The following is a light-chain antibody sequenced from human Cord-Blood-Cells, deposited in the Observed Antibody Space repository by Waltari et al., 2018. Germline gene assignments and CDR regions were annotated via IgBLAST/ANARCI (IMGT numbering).Light chain of an antibody. CDR1: SSDVGSYNL. CDR3: CSYAGSSTWV. V-gene: IGLV2-23*01. CDR2: EGS. Sequence: QSALPQPASVSGSPGQSITISCTGTSSDVGSYNLVSWYQQHPGKAPKLMIYEGSKRPSGVSKRFSGSKSSNTASLTISGLQAGDESDYYCCSYAGSSTWVFGGGTKLTVL. J-gene: IGLJ3*02.